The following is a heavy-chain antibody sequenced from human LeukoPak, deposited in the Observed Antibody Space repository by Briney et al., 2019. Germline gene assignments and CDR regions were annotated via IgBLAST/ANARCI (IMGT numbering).Heavy chain of an antibody. V-gene: IGHV3-7*01. CDR2: IRVDGSEE. CDR3: ARVFLEGSGSYYRAFDY. J-gene: IGHJ4*02. CDR1: GFTFSNYW. Sequence: GGSLRLSCAASGFTFSNYWMNWLRQAPGKGLEWVANIRVDGSEEHYADSVKGRFTISRDNAKNSLYLQLNSLRAEDTAVYYCARVFLEGSGSYYRAFDYWGQGTLVTVSS. D-gene: IGHD3-10*01.